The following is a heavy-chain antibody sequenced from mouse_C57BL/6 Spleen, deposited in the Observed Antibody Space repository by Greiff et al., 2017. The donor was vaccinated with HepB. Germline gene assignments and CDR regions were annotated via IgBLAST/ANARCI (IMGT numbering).Heavy chain of an antibody. V-gene: IGHV1-82*01. Sequence: QVQLQQSGPELVKPGASVKISCKASGYAFSSSWMNWVKQRPGKGLEWIGRIYPGDGDTNYNGKFKGKATLTADKSSSTAYMQLSSLTSEDSAVYFCARNYYGNYGAMDYWGQGTSVTVSS. CDR2: IYPGDGDT. J-gene: IGHJ4*01. CDR3: ARNYYGNYGAMDY. CDR1: GYAFSSSW. D-gene: IGHD2-1*01.